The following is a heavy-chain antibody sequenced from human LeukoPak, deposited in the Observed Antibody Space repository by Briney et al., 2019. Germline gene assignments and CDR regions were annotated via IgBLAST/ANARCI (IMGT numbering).Heavy chain of an antibody. CDR3: ARDRQGITIFGVVQENGMDV. CDR2: ISSSGSTI. Sequence: GGSLRLSCAASGFTFSDYYMCWIRQAPGNGLEWVSYISSSGSTIYYADSVKGRFTISRDNAKNSLYLQMNSLRAEDTAVYYCARDRQGITIFGVVQENGMDVWGQGTTVTVSS. CDR1: GFTFSDYY. J-gene: IGHJ6*02. D-gene: IGHD3-3*01. V-gene: IGHV3-11*01.